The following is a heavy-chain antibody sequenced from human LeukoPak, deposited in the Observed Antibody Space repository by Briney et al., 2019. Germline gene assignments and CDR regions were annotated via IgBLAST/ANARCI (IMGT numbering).Heavy chain of an antibody. D-gene: IGHD6-19*01. J-gene: IGHJ4*02. V-gene: IGHV3-23*01. CDR1: GFTFSTYG. CDR2: ISGRDDNT. Sequence: GGSLRLSCAASGFTFSTYGMTWVRQAPGKGLEWVSAISGRDDNTYYADSVKGRLSISRDNSKNTVHLQMNSLGVEDTAVFYCAKRVAYSSGYYWDYWGEGTLVSVSS. CDR3: AKRVAYSSGYYWDY.